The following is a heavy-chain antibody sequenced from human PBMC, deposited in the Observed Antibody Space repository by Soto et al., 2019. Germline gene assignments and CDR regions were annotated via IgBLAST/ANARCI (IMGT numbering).Heavy chain of an antibody. D-gene: IGHD3-3*02. V-gene: IGHV4-39*02. CDR2: MSRSGST. J-gene: IGHJ1*01. CDR3: VGHFTARGAGHFPH. Sequence: SETLSLTCAVSGGSINTNTYYWGWIRQPPGKGLEWVGSMSRSGSTHYNPSLKSRLTISLDMSKNHFSLDLRSVTAADTAVYYCVGHFTARGAGHFPHWGQGTPVTVSS. CDR1: GGSINTNTYY.